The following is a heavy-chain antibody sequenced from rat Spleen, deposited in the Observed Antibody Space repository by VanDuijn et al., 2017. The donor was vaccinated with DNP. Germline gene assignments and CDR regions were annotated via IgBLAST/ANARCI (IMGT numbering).Heavy chain of an antibody. CDR3: ARRGPEGMD. V-gene: IGHV5-25*01. D-gene: IGHD1-11*01. J-gene: IGHJ2*01. CDR1: GFTFSNYY. Sequence: EVQLVESGGGLVQPGRSMKLSCAASGFTFSNYYMAWVRQAPKKGLEWVATISSRVSRTYYPDSVKGRFTVSRDNAKSSLYLQMNSLKSEDTATYYCARRGPEGMDWGQGVMVTVSS. CDR2: ISSRVSRT.